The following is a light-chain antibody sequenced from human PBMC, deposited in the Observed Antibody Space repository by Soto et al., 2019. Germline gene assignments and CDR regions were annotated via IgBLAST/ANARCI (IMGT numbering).Light chain of an antibody. J-gene: IGKJ5*01. V-gene: IGKV3D-20*02. CDR1: QTVSSSY. CDR2: GAS. CDR3: QQRYNWPIT. Sequence: EIVLTQSPGTLSLSPGERATLSCRASQTVSSSYLAWYQQKRGQAPRLLIYGASSRATGIPDRFSGSGSGTDFTLTISRLEPEDFSVYYCQQRYNWPITFGQGTRLEIK.